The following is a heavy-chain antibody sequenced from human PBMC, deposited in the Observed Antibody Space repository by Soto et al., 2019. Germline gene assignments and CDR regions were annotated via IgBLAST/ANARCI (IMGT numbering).Heavy chain of an antibody. CDR1: GYTFTGYY. V-gene: IGHV1-2*02. J-gene: IGHJ4*02. Sequence: ASVKVSCMGSGYTFTGYYMHWVRQAPGQRGEWMGWSNPNSGSSNYAQKFQGRVTMTRDTSISTAYMELSRLRSDDPGGYYCPRCLSPTLIQLGFYDRGQGALVTVSS. D-gene: IGHD5-18*01. CDR2: SNPNSGSS. CDR3: PRCLSPTLIQLGFYD.